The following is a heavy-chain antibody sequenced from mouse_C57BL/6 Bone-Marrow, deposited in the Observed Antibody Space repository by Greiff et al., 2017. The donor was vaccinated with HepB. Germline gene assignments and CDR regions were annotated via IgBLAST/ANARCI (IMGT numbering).Heavy chain of an antibody. Sequence: QVHVKQSGAELARPGASVKLSCKASGYTFTSYGISWVKQRTGQGLEWIGEIYPRSGNTYYNEKFKGKATLTADKSSSTAYMELRSLTSEDSAVYFCARMGAYYSNYVGYAMDYWGQGTSVTVSS. V-gene: IGHV1-81*01. CDR1: GYTFTSYG. CDR2: IYPRSGNT. D-gene: IGHD2-5*01. CDR3: ARMGAYYSNYVGYAMDY. J-gene: IGHJ4*01.